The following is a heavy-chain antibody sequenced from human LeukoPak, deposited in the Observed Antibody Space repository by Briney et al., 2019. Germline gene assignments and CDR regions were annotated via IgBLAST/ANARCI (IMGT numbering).Heavy chain of an antibody. Sequence: ASVKVSCKASGYTFTSYGISWVRQAPGQGLEWMGWIGAYNGNTNYAQKFQGRVTLTTDTSTSTSYMELRSLRSDDTAVYYCARDYYYDILTGYRYWGQGILVTVSS. J-gene: IGHJ4*02. CDR2: IGAYNGNT. CDR3: ARDYYYDILTGYRY. V-gene: IGHV1-18*01. CDR1: GYTFTSYG. D-gene: IGHD3-9*01.